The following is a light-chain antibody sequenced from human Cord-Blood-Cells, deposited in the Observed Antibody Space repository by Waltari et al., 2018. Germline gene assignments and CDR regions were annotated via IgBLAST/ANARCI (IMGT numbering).Light chain of an antibody. CDR2: AAS. Sequence: AIRMTQSPSSFSASTGDRVTITCRASQGISSYLAWYQQKPGKAPKLLIYAASTLQSGVPSRFSGSGSGTDFTLTISCLQSEDFATYYCQQYGSSRTFGQGTKVEIK. CDR3: QQYGSSRT. V-gene: IGKV1-8*01. CDR1: QGISSY. J-gene: IGKJ1*01.